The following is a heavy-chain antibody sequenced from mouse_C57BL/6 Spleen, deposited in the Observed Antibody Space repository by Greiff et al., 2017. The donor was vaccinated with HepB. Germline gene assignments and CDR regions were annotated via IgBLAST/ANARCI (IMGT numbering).Heavy chain of an antibody. D-gene: IGHD1-1*01. Sequence: VQLQESGAELARPGASVKMSCKASGYTFTSYTMHWVKQRPGQGLEWIGYINPSSGYTKYNQKFKDKATLTADKSSSTAYMQLSSLTSEDSAVYYCANYYGSSYVDWYSDVWGTGTTVTVSS. CDR2: INPSSGYT. V-gene: IGHV1-4*01. CDR1: GYTFTSYT. J-gene: IGHJ1*03. CDR3: ANYYGSSYVDWYSDV.